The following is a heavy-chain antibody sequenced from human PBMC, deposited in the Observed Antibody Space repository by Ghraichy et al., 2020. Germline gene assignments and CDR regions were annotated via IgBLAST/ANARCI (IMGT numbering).Heavy chain of an antibody. CDR3: VKERTERHYDSIGLDAFDI. CDR2: ISSNGGST. CDR1: GLTFSSYA. V-gene: IGHV3-64D*06. Sequence: GGSLRLSCAASGLTFSSYAMHWVRQAPGRGLEYVSAISSNGGSTYYADSVKGRFTISRDNYKKMLYLQMSSLRVEDTAVYYCVKERTERHYDSIGLDAFDIWGQGTVVTVSA. D-gene: IGHD3-22*01. J-gene: IGHJ3*02.